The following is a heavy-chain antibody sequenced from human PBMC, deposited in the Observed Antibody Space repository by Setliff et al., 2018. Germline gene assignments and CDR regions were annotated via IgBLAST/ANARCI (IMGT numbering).Heavy chain of an antibody. D-gene: IGHD2-21*01. V-gene: IGHV1-8*01. CDR3: ARGDFDSYFPLNAFDI. J-gene: IGHJ3*02. Sequence: ASVKVSCKASGYTFTSYDISWVRQATGQGLEWMGWTNPNSGNTGYAQKFQGRVTMTRNTSISTAYMELSSLRSEDTAVYYCARGDFDSYFPLNAFDIWGQGTMVTVSS. CDR2: TNPNSGNT. CDR1: GYTFTSYD.